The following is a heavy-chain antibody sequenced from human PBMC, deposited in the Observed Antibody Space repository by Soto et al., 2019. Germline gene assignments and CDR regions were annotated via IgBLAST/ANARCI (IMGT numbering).Heavy chain of an antibody. D-gene: IGHD5-18*01. CDR2: IYYSGST. Sequence: PSETLSLTCTVSGGSISSYYWSWIRQPPGKGLEWIGYIYYSGSTNYNPSLKSRVTISVDTSKNQFSLKLSSVTAADTAVYYCAREERGYSYGSSNYFDYWGQGTLVTVSS. J-gene: IGHJ4*02. CDR3: AREERGYSYGSSNYFDY. V-gene: IGHV4-59*01. CDR1: GGSISSYY.